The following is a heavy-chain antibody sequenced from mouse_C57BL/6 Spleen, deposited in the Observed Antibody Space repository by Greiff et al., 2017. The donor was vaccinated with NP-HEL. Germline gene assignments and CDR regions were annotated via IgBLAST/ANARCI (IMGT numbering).Heavy chain of an antibody. J-gene: IGHJ3*01. Sequence: EVQLQQSGPELVKPGASVKIPCKASGYTFTDYNMDWVKQSHGKSLEWIGVINPNYGTTSYNQKFKGKATLTVDQSSSTAYMQLNSLTSEDSAVYYCASIYGSRTWFAYWGQGTLVTVSA. CDR1: GYTFTDYN. D-gene: IGHD1-1*01. CDR3: ASIYGSRTWFAY. CDR2: INPNYGTT. V-gene: IGHV1-39*01.